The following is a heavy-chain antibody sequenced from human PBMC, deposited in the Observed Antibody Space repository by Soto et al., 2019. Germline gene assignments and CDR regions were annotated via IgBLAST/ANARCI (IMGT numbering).Heavy chain of an antibody. Sequence: GGSLILSFAASGFMFSDYAMTWARQAPGKELEWVSGLLRPGRSTYYADSVKGRFTISGDTSANTVYLQMDSLRAEDTAVYYCAKDAIANDGIWLMDSWGQGTVVTVSS. D-gene: IGHD3-16*01. V-gene: IGHV3-23*01. CDR3: AKDAIANDGIWLMDS. J-gene: IGHJ5*02. CDR2: LLRPGRST. CDR1: GFMFSDYA.